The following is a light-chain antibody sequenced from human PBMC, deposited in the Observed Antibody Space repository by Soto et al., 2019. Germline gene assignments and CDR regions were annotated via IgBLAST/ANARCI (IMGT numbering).Light chain of an antibody. CDR2: GTS. J-gene: IGKJ1*01. CDR3: QQYDSSPLT. CDR1: QGISSSY. V-gene: IGKV3-20*01. Sequence: ENVLTQSPGTLSLSPGERATLSCRASQGISSSYLAWYQQKPGQAPRLLIYGTSNRATGIPDRFSGSGSGTDFILTINRLEPEDFVVYYCQQYDSSPLTFGQGTKVDIK.